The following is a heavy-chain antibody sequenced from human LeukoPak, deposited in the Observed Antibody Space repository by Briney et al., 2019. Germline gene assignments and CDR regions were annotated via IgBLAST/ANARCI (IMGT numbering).Heavy chain of an antibody. Sequence: SETLSLTCAVSGGSISSGGYSWSWIRQPPGKGLEWIGYIYYSGSTYYNPSLKSRVTISVDTSKNQFSLKLSSVTAADTAIYYCTREYGFMTTVFHAFDIWGQGTMVTVSS. CDR3: TREYGFMTTVFHAFDI. J-gene: IGHJ3*02. V-gene: IGHV4-30-4*07. CDR2: IYYSGST. D-gene: IGHD4-17*01. CDR1: GGSISSGGYS.